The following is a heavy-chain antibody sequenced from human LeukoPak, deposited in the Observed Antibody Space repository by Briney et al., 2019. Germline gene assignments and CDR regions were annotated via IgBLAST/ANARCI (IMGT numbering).Heavy chain of an antibody. CDR3: ANPARDFADSGAITW. CDR2: INHSGIT. V-gene: IGHV4-34*01. D-gene: IGHD4-17*01. J-gene: IGHJ4*02. CDR1: GVSFSYYY. Sequence: SETLSLTCAVYGVSFSYYYWSWIRQPPGKGLEWIGEINHSGITNYNPSLKSRVTISADTSNNQFSLKLTSVTTADTAVYYCANPARDFADSGAITWWGQGTLVTVSS.